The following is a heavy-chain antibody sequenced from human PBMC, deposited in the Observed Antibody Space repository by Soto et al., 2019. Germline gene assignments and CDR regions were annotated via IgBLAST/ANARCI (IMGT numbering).Heavy chain of an antibody. CDR1: GFAFSSYA. D-gene: IGHD3-16*02. CDR2: ISGSGGST. CDR3: AGRGGYDYIWGSYRPSYYYYYMDV. V-gene: IGHV3-23*01. J-gene: IGHJ6*03. Sequence: GGSLRLSCAASGFAFSSYAMNWVRQAPGKGLEWVSAISGSGGSTYYADSVKGRFTISRDNAKNSLYLQMNSLRAEDTAVYYCAGRGGYDYIWGSYRPSYYYYYMDVWGKGTTVTVSS.